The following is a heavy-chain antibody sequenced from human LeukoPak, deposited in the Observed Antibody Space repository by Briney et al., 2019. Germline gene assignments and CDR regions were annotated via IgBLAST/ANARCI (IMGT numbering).Heavy chain of an antibody. V-gene: IGHV3-74*01. Sequence: GGSLRLSCAASGFTFTSYWMHLVRQAPGKGLVWVSRVNSDGSSTTYADSVKGRFTISRDNAKNTLYLQMNSLRAEDTAVYYCARGRYYGMDVWGQGTTVTVSS. CDR3: ARGRYYGMDV. J-gene: IGHJ6*02. CDR1: GFTFTSYW. CDR2: VNSDGSST.